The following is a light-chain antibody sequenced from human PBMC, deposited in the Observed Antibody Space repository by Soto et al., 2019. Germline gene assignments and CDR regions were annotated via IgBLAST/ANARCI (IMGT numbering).Light chain of an antibody. Sequence: QLVLTQSPSASASLGASVKVTCTLSSGHSRYAIAWHQQQPEKGPRYLMKVNSDGSHSKGDGIPDRFSGSSSGAERYLTISSLQSEDEADYYCQTWGTGIAVFGGGTQLTVL. CDR1: SGHSRYA. CDR3: QTWGTGIAV. J-gene: IGLJ7*01. CDR2: VNSDGSH. V-gene: IGLV4-69*01.